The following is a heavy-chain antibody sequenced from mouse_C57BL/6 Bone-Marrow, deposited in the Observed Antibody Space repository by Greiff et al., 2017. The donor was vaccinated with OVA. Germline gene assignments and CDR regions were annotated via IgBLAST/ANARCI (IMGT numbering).Heavy chain of an antibody. J-gene: IGHJ2*01. CDR1: GFNIKDDY. Sequence: VQLKESGAELVRPGASVKLSCTASGFNIKDDYMHWVKQRPEQGLEWIGWIDPENGDTESASKFQGKATITADTSSNTAYLQLSSLTSEDTAVYYCTTDWDGDYWGQGTTLTVSS. CDR2: IDPENGDT. CDR3: TTDWDGDY. D-gene: IGHD4-1*01. V-gene: IGHV14-4*01.